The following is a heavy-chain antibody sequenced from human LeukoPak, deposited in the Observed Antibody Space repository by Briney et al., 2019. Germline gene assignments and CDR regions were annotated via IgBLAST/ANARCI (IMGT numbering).Heavy chain of an antibody. D-gene: IGHD2-2*01. J-gene: IGHJ3*02. V-gene: IGHV4-31*03. CDR2: IYYSGST. CDR3: ARDLVGGYCNSTGCFDAFDI. CDR1: GASISSSSYY. Sequence: SQTLSLTCSVSGASISSSSYYWNWIRQHPGKGLEWIGYIYYSGSTYYNPSLKSRVTISVDKSKNQFSLKLSSVTAADTAVYYCARDLVGGYCNSTGCFDAFDIWGQGTMVTVSS.